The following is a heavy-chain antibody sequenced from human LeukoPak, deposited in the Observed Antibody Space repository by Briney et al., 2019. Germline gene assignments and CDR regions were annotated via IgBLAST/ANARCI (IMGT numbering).Heavy chain of an antibody. V-gene: IGHV3-74*01. D-gene: IGHD2-2*01. CDR2: INSDGRRT. CDR1: GFTISNHW. J-gene: IGHJ6*03. Sequence: GSLRLSCAASGFTISNHWMHWVRQAPGKGLVWVSRINSDGRRTSYADSVKGRFTIPRDNAKNTLYLQMNSLRPDDTAVYYCAREVEVVPATMGAYYYYYMDVWGKGTTVTVSS. CDR3: AREVEVVPATMGAYYYYYMDV.